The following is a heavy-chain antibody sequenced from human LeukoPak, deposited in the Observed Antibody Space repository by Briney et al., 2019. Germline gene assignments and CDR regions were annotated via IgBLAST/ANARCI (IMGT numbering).Heavy chain of an antibody. Sequence: GGSLRLSCAGSGFTFSSYEMNWVRQAPGKGLEWVSYISSSGRAIYYADSVKGRFTVSRDNAKNSLYLQMNSLRVEDTAVYFCARARIAAPLLDYWGQGTLVTVSS. V-gene: IGHV3-48*03. CDR3: ARARIAAPLLDY. D-gene: IGHD6-13*01. CDR2: ISSSGRAI. CDR1: GFTFSSYE. J-gene: IGHJ4*02.